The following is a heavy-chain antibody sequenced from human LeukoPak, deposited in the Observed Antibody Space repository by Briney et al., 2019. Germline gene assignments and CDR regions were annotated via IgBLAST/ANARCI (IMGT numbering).Heavy chain of an antibody. CDR3: ARTFCSGGNCFHFDY. Sequence: PSETLSLTCTVSGASINSYYFTWIRQPAGKGLEWIGRVFSDGATDYNPSLQSRVTISLDTSKNQVSLKLSSVAAADTAVYYCARTFCSGGNCFHFDYWGQGTLVTVSS. D-gene: IGHD2-15*01. V-gene: IGHV4-4*07. CDR1: GASINSYY. J-gene: IGHJ4*02. CDR2: VFSDGAT.